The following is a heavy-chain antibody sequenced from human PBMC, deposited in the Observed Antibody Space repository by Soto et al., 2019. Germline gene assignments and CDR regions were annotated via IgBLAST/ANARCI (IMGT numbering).Heavy chain of an antibody. CDR2: ISAYNGNT. CDR3: ARGYYYGSGSYGDWFDP. J-gene: IGHJ5*02. D-gene: IGHD3-10*01. CDR1: GYTFTSYG. Sequence: GASVKDSCKASGYTFTSYGISWVRQAPGQGLEWMGWISAYNGNTNYAQKLQGRVTMTTDTSTSTAYIELRSLRSDDTAVYYCARGYYYGSGSYGDWFDPWGQGTLVTVSS. V-gene: IGHV1-18*01.